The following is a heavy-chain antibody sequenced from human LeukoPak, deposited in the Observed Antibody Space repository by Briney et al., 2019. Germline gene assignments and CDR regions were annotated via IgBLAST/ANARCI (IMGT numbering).Heavy chain of an antibody. D-gene: IGHD6-19*01. Sequence: GGSLRLSCAASGFTVSSNYMSWVRQAPGKGLEWVSITYSGGSTFYADSVKGRFTISRDNSKNTLYLQMNSLRAEDTAVYYCARGRGLGELAVASFDSWGQGILVTVSS. J-gene: IGHJ4*02. V-gene: IGHV3-53*01. CDR2: TYSGGST. CDR3: ARGRGLGELAVASFDS. CDR1: GFTVSSNY.